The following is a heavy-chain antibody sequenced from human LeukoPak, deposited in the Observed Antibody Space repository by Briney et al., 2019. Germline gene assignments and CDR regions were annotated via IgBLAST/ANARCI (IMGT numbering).Heavy chain of an antibody. CDR3: ARLGYLDP. V-gene: IGHV4-34*01. J-gene: IGHJ5*02. Sequence: PSETLSLTCAVYGGSFSGYYWSWIRQPPGKGLEWIGEINHSGSTNYNPSLKSRVTISVDTSKNQFSLKLSSVTAADTAVYYCARLGYLDPWGQGTLVTVSS. CDR2: INHSGST. D-gene: IGHD6-13*01. CDR1: GGSFSGYY.